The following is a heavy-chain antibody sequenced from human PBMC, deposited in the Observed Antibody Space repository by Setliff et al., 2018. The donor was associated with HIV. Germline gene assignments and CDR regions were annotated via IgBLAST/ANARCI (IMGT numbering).Heavy chain of an antibody. J-gene: IGHJ4*02. CDR2: IYYSGST. Sequence: PSETLSLTCTASGGSISSGGYYWSWIRQHPGKGLEWFGYIYYSGSTYYNPSLKSRVTISVDTSKNQFSLKLSSVTAADTAVYYRARSPIYYDSSGQSRGPFDYWGQGTLVTVSS. V-gene: IGHV4-31*03. CDR1: GGSISSGGYY. D-gene: IGHD3-22*01. CDR3: ARSPIYYDSSGQSRGPFDY.